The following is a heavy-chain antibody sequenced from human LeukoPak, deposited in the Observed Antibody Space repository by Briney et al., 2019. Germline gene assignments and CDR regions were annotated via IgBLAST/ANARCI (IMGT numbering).Heavy chain of an antibody. J-gene: IGHJ3*02. V-gene: IGHV3-21*01. Sequence: AGGSLRLSCAASGFTFSSYSMNWVRQAPGKGLEWVSSISSSSSYIYYADSVKGRFTISRDNAKNSLYLQMNSLRVEDTAVYHCVRIGSSSSRVFDIWGQGTVVAVSS. D-gene: IGHD6-13*01. CDR3: VRIGSSSSRVFDI. CDR1: GFTFSSYS. CDR2: ISSSSSYI.